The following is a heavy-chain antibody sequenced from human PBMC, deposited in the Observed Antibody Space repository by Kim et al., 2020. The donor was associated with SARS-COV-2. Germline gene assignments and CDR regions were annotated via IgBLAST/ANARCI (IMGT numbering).Heavy chain of an antibody. D-gene: IGHD5-12*01. CDR1: GFTFSDYY. J-gene: IGHJ4*02. V-gene: IGHV3-11*05. Sequence: GGSLRLSCAASGFTFSDYYMSWIRQAPGKGLEWVSYISSSNSYTNYADSVKGRFTISRDNAKNSLYLQMNSLRAEDTAVYYGARDWSRDGYNTQPSYFDYWGQGTLVTVSS. CDR3: ARDWSRDGYNTQPSYFDY. CDR2: ISSSNSYT.